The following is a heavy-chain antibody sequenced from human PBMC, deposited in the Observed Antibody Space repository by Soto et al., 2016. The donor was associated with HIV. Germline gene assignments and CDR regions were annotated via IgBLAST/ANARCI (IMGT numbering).Heavy chain of an antibody. D-gene: IGHD4-17*01. CDR1: GFTFSTYS. Sequence: EVQLVESGGGLVKPGGSLRLSCAASGFTFSTYSTNWVRQAPGKGLEWVSSISSSSSYIYYGDSVKGRFTISRDNAKNSLYLQMNSLRAEDTAVYYCARVGDTDDYWGQGPWSPSPQ. J-gene: IGHJ4*02. CDR2: ISSSSSYI. CDR3: ARVGDTDDY. V-gene: IGHV3-21*01.